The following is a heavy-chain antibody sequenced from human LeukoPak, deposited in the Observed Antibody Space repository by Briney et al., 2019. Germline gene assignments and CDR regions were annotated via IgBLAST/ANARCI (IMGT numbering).Heavy chain of an antibody. Sequence: PGGSLRLSCTASGFTFGDYGMSWVRQAPGKVLEWVGFIRSKAYGATTEYAASVKGRFTISRDDSKNIAYLQMNGLKTEVTAVYYCTRVGPSGGLWGFLDYWGQGTLVTVSS. V-gene: IGHV3-49*04. D-gene: IGHD6-19*01. J-gene: IGHJ4*02. CDR2: IRSKAYGATT. CDR1: GFTFGDYG. CDR3: TRVGPSGGLWGFLDY.